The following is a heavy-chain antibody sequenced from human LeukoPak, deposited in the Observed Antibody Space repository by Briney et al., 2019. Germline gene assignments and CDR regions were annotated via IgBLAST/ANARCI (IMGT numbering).Heavy chain of an antibody. V-gene: IGHV1-69*05. J-gene: IGHJ4*02. CDR3: ARSKPGGYCSSTSCYRDSYYFDY. D-gene: IGHD2-2*02. CDR2: IIPIFDTA. CDR1: GGTFSSYA. Sequence: SVKVSCTASGGTFSSYAISWVRQAPGQGLEWMGGIIPIFDTANYTQKFQGRVTITTDESTSTAYMELSSLRSEDTAVYYCARSKPGGYCSSTSCYRDSYYFDYWGQGTLVTVSS.